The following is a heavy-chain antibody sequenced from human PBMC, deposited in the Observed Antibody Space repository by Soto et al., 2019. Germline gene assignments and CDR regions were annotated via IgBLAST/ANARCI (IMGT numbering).Heavy chain of an antibody. J-gene: IGHJ4*02. Sequence: PGGSLRLSCAASGFTFSSYWMSWVRQAPGKGLEWVANIKQDGSEKYYVDSVKGRFTISRDNAKNSLYLQMNSLRAEDTAVYYCARDQGAGVLLWFGEFNYWGQGTLVTVSS. V-gene: IGHV3-7*03. CDR2: IKQDGSEK. CDR1: GFTFSSYW. CDR3: ARDQGAGVLLWFGEFNY. D-gene: IGHD3-10*01.